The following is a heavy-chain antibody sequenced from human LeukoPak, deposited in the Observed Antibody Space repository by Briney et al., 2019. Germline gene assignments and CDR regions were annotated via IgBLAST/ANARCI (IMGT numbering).Heavy chain of an antibody. V-gene: IGHV4-59*01. CDR2: IYNIGTT. CDR3: ARGSDGYRFDP. D-gene: IGHD5-18*01. J-gene: IGHJ5*02. Sequence: ASETLSLTCTVSGDSMSNYHWTWIRQSPGKGLEYIGYIYNIGTTNYNPSLKSRVTISVDMSKKQFSLKLNSVTAADTAVYYCARGSDGYRFDPCGQGTLVTVSS. CDR1: GDSMSNYH.